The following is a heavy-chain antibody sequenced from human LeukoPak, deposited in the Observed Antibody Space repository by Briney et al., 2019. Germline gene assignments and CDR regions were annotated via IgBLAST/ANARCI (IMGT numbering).Heavy chain of an antibody. D-gene: IGHD3-10*01. V-gene: IGHV3-48*01. Sequence: GGSLRLSCAASGFTFSSYNMNWVRHAPGKGLDLVSFISSSGSSITYADSVKGRFTISRDNVKNSLYLQMNSLRAEDTAVYYCARRKANSDGEFDYWGQGTLVTVSS. CDR3: ARRKANSDGEFDY. CDR2: ISSSGSSI. J-gene: IGHJ4*02. CDR1: GFTFSSYN.